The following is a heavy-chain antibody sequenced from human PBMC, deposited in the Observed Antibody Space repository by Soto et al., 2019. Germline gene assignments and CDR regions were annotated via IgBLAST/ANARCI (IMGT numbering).Heavy chain of an antibody. CDR3: ARSVPFYDSTSHPLDS. J-gene: IGHJ4*02. V-gene: IGHV1-18*01. D-gene: IGHD3-22*01. Sequence: QIHLVQSGPEVKRPGASVQVSCQASGYNFSTFGLSWVRQAPGQGLEWMGWIGVSSGLTNYARKFKDRVSMSTDTSTTTAFLDLRSLTSDDTAVYYCARSVPFYDSTSHPLDSWGQGTLVTVSS. CDR2: IGVSSGLT. CDR1: GYNFSTFG.